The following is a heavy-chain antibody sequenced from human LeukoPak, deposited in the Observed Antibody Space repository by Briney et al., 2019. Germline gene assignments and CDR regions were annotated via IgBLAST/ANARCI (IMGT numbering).Heavy chain of an antibody. V-gene: IGHV3-7*01. Sequence: GGSLRLSCVASGFTFSSHRMSWVRQAPGKGLEWVANIKQDGSEKYYVDSVKGRFTISRDNAKNSLYLQMNSLRAEDTAVYYCARRGGDCSSTSCYNGPYYYMDVWGKGTTVTISS. D-gene: IGHD2-2*02. CDR3: ARRGGDCSSTSCYNGPYYYMDV. J-gene: IGHJ6*03. CDR1: GFTFSSHR. CDR2: IKQDGSEK.